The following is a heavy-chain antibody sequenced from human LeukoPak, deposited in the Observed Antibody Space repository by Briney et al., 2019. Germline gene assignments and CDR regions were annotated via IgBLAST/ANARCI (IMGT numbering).Heavy chain of an antibody. Sequence: GGSLRLSCATSGFTFSSYRMNWVRQAPGKGLEWVSSITSGSSYIYYADSVKGRFTISRDNSKNTLYLQMNSLRAEDTAVYYCANSDWFQDYWGQGTLVTVSS. J-gene: IGHJ4*02. CDR2: ITSGSSYI. D-gene: IGHD3-9*01. CDR1: GFTFSSYR. V-gene: IGHV3-21*04. CDR3: ANSDWFQDY.